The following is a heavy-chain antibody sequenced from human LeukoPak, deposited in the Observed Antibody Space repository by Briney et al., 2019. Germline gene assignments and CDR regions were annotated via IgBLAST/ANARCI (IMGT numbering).Heavy chain of an antibody. CDR2: ISNDGNNK. Sequence: PGGSLRLSCAASRFTFSSFVMHWVRQAPGKGLEWVAVISNDGNNKYYADSVKGRFTISRGNSKNTLYLQMNSLRAEDTAVYYCAKDEWELHGPFDYWGQGTLVTVSS. V-gene: IGHV3-30*18. CDR1: RFTFSSFV. J-gene: IGHJ4*02. CDR3: AKDEWELHGPFDY. D-gene: IGHD1-26*01.